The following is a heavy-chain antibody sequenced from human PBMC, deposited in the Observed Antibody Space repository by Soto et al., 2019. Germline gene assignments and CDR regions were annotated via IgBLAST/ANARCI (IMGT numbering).Heavy chain of an antibody. CDR2: IDPSDSQT. CDR1: GYSFAGYW. J-gene: IGHJ6*02. V-gene: IGHV5-10-1*01. CDR3: ARHRDVVVVAATQVYYYGMDV. D-gene: IGHD2-15*01. Sequence: LGESLKISCKGSGYSFAGYWITWVRQKPGKGLEWMGRIDPSDSQTYYSPSFRGHVTISADKSISTAYLQWSSLKASDTAMYYCARHRDVVVVAATQVYYYGMDVWGQGTTVTVSS.